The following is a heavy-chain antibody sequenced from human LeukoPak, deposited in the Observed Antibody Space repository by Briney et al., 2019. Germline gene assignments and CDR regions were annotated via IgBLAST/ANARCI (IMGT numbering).Heavy chain of an antibody. V-gene: IGHV4-34*01. CDR2: INHSGST. CDR1: GGSFSGYY. CDR3: ARRGPYSSGWYAY. Sequence: SETLSLTCAVYGGSFSGYYWSWIRQPPGKWLEWIGEINHSGSTNYNPSLKSRVTISVDTSKNQFSLKLSSVTAADTAVYYCARRGPYSSGWYAYWGQGTLVTVSS. J-gene: IGHJ4*02. D-gene: IGHD6-19*01.